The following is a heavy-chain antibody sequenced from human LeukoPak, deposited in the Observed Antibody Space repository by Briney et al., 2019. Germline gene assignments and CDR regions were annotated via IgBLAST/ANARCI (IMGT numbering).Heavy chain of an antibody. V-gene: IGHV3-33*06. J-gene: IGHJ3*02. CDR2: IWNDGSNK. CDR1: GFTFSSYG. Sequence: GRSLRLFCAASGFTFSSYGMHWVRQAPGKGLEWVAVIWNDGSNKYYADSVKGRFTISRDNSKNTLYLQMNSLRAEDTAVYYCAKEYLIWFGDFDAFDIWGQGTMVTVSS. CDR3: AKEYLIWFGDFDAFDI. D-gene: IGHD3-10*01.